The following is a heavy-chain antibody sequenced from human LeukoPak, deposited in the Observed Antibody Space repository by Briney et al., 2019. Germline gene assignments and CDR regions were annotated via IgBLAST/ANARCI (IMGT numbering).Heavy chain of an antibody. D-gene: IGHD6-6*01. CDR3: AKGPTYSSSSLFDY. V-gene: IGHV3-9*03. CDR2: ISWNGGTI. J-gene: IGHJ4*02. Sequence: PGGSLRLSCAASGFTFHDYAMHWVRQAPGKGLEWVSGISWNGGTIDYADSVKGRFTISRDNAKHSLYLQMNSLRPEDMALYYCAKGPTYSSSSLFDYWGQGILVAVSS. CDR1: GFTFHDYA.